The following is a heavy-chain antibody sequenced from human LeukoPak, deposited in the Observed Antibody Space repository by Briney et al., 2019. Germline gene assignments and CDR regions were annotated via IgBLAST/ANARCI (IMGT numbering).Heavy chain of an antibody. D-gene: IGHD6-19*01. CDR2: IYYSGST. J-gene: IGHJ5*02. Sequence: SETLSLTCTVSGDSISTSNSYWGWIRQPPGKGLEWIGSIYYSGSTYYNPSLKSRVTISIDTSRNQFSMNLNSVTAADTAVYYCARGAGPPWFDPWGQGTLVTVSS. CDR3: ARGAGPPWFDP. V-gene: IGHV4-39*07. CDR1: GDSISTSNSY.